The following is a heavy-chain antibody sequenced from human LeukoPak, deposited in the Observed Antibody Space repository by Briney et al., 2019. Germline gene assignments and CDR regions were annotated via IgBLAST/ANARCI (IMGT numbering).Heavy chain of an antibody. D-gene: IGHD1-26*01. CDR3: AGGGKGNWFDP. V-gene: IGHV4-34*01. J-gene: IGHJ5*02. Sequence: SETLSLTCDVYGGSFSGYSWSWIRQPPGKGLEWIGEINHSGSTNYNPSLKGRVTISVDTSKNQFSLKLTSVTAADTAVYYCAGGGKGNWFDPWGQGTLVTVSS. CDR1: GGSFSGYS. CDR2: INHSGST.